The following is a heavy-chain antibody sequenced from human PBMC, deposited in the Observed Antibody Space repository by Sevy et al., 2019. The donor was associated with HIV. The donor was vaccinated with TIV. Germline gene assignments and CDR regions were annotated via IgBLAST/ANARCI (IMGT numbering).Heavy chain of an antibody. CDR2: ISGSGAST. Sequence: GGSLRLSCAASEFTFSSYAMNWVRQAPGKGLEWVASISGSGASTNYADSVKGRFTISRDNFENTLYLQMNNLRGEDTARYYCAKSLTENVWQCHRYTDWGQGTLVTVSS. D-gene: IGHD3-16*02. CDR1: EFTFSSYA. CDR3: AKSLTENVWQCHRYTD. V-gene: IGHV3-23*01. J-gene: IGHJ4*02.